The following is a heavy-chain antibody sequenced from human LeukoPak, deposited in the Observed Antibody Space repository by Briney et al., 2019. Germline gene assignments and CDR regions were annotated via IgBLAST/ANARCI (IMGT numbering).Heavy chain of an antibody. CDR2: IYYSGST. V-gene: IGHV4-59*01. CDR3: ARSPGYSSGWYGGKRTGYFDY. D-gene: IGHD6-19*01. J-gene: IGHJ4*02. CDR1: GVSISSYY. Sequence: SGTLSLTCTVSGVSISSYYLSWIRQPPGKGLEWIGSIYYSGSTNYNPSLKSRVTIPVDTSKNQFSLKLSSVTAADTAVYYCARSPGYSSGWYGGKRTGYFDYWGQGTLVTVSS.